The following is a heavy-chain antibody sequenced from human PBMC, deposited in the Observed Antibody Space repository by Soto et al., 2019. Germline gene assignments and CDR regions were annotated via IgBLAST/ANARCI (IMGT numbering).Heavy chain of an antibody. Sequence: GGSLRLSCAASGFTFSNAWMSWVRQAPGKGLEWVGRIKSKTDGGTTDYAAPVKGRFTISKDNSKNTLYLQMNSLKTEDTAVYYCTTVPHYDFWSGYYRPYYYYMDVWGKGTTVTVSS. V-gene: IGHV3-15*01. CDR1: GFTFSNAW. CDR3: TTVPHYDFWSGYYRPYYYYMDV. CDR2: IKSKTDGGTT. D-gene: IGHD3-3*01. J-gene: IGHJ6*03.